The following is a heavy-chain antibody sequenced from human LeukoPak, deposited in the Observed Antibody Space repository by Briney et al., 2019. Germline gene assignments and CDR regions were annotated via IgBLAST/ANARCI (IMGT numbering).Heavy chain of an antibody. J-gene: IGHJ4*02. Sequence: PSETLSLTCTVSGGSISSYYWSWIRQPPGKGLEWIGYIYYNGNTNYIPSLKSRVTISVDTSKNQSSLRLSSVPAADTAVYYCARNGNWNYVDYWGQGTLVTVSS. CDR1: GGSISSYY. CDR3: ARNGNWNYVDY. V-gene: IGHV4-59*08. D-gene: IGHD1-1*01. CDR2: IYYNGNT.